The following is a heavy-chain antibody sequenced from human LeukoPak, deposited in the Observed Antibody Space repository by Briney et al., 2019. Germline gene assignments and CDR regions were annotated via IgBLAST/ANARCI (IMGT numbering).Heavy chain of an antibody. CDR1: GFPFSSYA. Sequence: PGGSLRLSCAASGFPFSSYAMNWVRQAPGKGLEWVSAISGSGGSTYYADSVKGRFTISRDNSKNTLYLQMNSLRAEDTAVYYCAKEGDYDSSGVWHRVYWGQGTLVTVSS. V-gene: IGHV3-23*01. CDR3: AKEGDYDSSGVWHRVY. D-gene: IGHD3-22*01. J-gene: IGHJ4*02. CDR2: ISGSGGST.